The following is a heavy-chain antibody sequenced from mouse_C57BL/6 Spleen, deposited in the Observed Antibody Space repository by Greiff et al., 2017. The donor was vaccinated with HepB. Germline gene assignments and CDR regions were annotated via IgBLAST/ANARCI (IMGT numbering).Heavy chain of an antibody. CDR3: ARSHYSNYEYAMDY. J-gene: IGHJ4*01. CDR1: GYTFTSYW. CDR2: IDPSDSYT. Sequence: VKLQQPGAELVMPGASVKLSCKASGYTFTSYWMHWVKQRPGQGLEWIGEIDPSDSYTNYNQKFKGKSTLTVDKSSSTAYMQLSSLTSEDSAVYYCARSHYSNYEYAMDYWGQGTSVTVSS. D-gene: IGHD2-5*01. V-gene: IGHV1-69*01.